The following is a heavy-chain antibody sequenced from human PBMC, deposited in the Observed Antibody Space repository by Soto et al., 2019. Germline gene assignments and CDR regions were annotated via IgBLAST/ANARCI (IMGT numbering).Heavy chain of an antibody. CDR3: ARGGGSDSFDY. D-gene: IGHD1-26*01. J-gene: IGHJ4*02. CDR2: INHLETT. CDR1: GASFTYGGYS. Sequence: SETLSLTCTVSGASFTYGGYSWSWIRQTPGKGLEWIGYINHLETTFYNPSFESRLTLSIDRAKKQFSLNLNSMSAADSAVYFCARGGGSDSFDYWGQGILVTVS. V-gene: IGHV4-30-2*01.